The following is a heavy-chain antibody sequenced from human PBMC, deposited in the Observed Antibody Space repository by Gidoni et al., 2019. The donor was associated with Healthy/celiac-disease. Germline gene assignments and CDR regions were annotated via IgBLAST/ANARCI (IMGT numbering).Heavy chain of an antibody. CDR2: IKSKTDGETT. V-gene: IGHV3-15*01. Sequence: EVQLVESGGGLVTPGGSLRLSCAASGFTFSNAWMSWVRQAPGKGLEWVGRIKSKTDGETTDYAAPVKGRFTISRDDSKNTLYLQMNSLKTEDTAVYYCTTDYDSSGYIHYYYGMDVWGQGTTVTVSS. D-gene: IGHD3-22*01. CDR3: TTDYDSSGYIHYYYGMDV. CDR1: GFTFSNAW. J-gene: IGHJ6*02.